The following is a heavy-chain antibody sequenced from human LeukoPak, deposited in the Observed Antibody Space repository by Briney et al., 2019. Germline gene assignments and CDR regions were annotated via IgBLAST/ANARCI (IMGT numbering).Heavy chain of an antibody. J-gene: IGHJ6*02. V-gene: IGHV4-31*11. CDR1: GGSISSGGYS. CDR3: ARGGRQWLGPDYINYYGMDV. D-gene: IGHD6-19*01. Sequence: NSSETLSLTCAVSGGSISSGGYSWSWIRQPPGKGLEWIGNTYYSGSTYYKPSLKSRVIISVDTSKNQFSLKLSSVTAADTAVYYCARGGRQWLGPDYINYYGMDVWGQGTTVTVSS. CDR2: TYYSGST.